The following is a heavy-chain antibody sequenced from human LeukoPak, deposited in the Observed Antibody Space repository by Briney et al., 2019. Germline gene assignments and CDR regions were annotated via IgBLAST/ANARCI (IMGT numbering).Heavy chain of an antibody. V-gene: IGHV3-15*01. CDR1: GFTFSNAW. D-gene: IGHD5-18*01. J-gene: IGHJ4*02. CDR2: IKSKTYGGTT. Sequence: GGSLRLSCAASGFTFSNAWMSWVRQAPGKGLEWVGRIKSKTYGGTTDYAAPVKGRFTISRDDSKNTLYLQMNSLKTEDTAVYYCSGYSSYWGQGTLVTVSS. CDR3: SGYSSY.